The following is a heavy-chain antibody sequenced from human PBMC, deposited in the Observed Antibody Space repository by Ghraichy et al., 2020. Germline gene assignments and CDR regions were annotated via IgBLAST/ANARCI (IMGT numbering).Heavy chain of an antibody. CDR1: GFTFSSYW. CDR3: ASGHLYGGGGY. Sequence: GGSLRLSCAASGFTFSSYWMHWVRQAPGKGLVWVSRINSDGSSTSYADSVKGRFTISRDNAKNTLYLQMNSLRAEDTAVYYCASGHLYGGGGYWGQGTLVTVSS. V-gene: IGHV3-74*01. D-gene: IGHD4-23*01. CDR2: INSDGSST. J-gene: IGHJ4*02.